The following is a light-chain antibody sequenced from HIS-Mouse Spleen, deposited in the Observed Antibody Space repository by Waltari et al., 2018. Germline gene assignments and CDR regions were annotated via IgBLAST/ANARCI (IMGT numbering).Light chain of an antibody. Sequence: DIQMTQSPSNLSASVGDRVTITCRASQSISSWLAWYQQKPGKAPKLLIYKASSLESGVPSRFSGSGSGTEFTLTISSLQPDDFATYYCQQYNSYTFGQGTKLEIK. V-gene: IGKV1-5*03. CDR3: QQYNSYT. J-gene: IGKJ2*01. CDR1: QSISSW. CDR2: KAS.